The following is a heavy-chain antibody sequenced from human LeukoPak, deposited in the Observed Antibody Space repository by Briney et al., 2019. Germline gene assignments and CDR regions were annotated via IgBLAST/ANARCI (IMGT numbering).Heavy chain of an antibody. J-gene: IGHJ4*02. CDR3: ARLPETTTDY. V-gene: IGHV3-23*01. CDR2: ISGSGGST. D-gene: IGHD4-17*01. CDR1: GFTFSSYS. Sequence: PGRSLRLSCAAAGFTFSSYSMSSVRQPPGKGLEWVSAISGSGGSTYYAASVKGRFTISRDNSKNTLYLQMNSLRAEDTAVYYCARLPETTTDYWGQGTLVTVSS.